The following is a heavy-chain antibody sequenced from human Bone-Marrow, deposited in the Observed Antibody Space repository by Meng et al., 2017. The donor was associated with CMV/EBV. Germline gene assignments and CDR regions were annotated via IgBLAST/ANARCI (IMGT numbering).Heavy chain of an antibody. D-gene: IGHD5-18*01. CDR2: IKEDGSEQ. V-gene: IGHV3-7*01. J-gene: IGHJ6*02. Sequence: GGSLRLSCAGSGFIFNNYWMTWVRQAPGKGLEWVANIKEDGSEQSYVDSVKGRFTISRDNAKKSLFLHMNSLRVEDTAIYYCARELGAMGGFYYYGMDVWGQGTTVTVSS. CDR1: GFIFNNYW. CDR3: ARELGAMGGFYYYGMDV.